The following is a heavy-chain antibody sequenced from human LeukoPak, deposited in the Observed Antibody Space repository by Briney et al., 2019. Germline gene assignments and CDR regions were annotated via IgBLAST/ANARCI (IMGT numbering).Heavy chain of an antibody. CDR3: ARDPSTAMVTIFDY. V-gene: IGHV3-30*04. J-gene: IGHJ4*02. CDR1: GFTFSSYA. CDR2: ISYDGSNK. D-gene: IGHD5-18*01. Sequence: QPGRSPRLSCAASGFTFSSYAMHWVRQAPGKGLEWVAVISYDGSNKYYADSVKGRFTISRDNSKNTLYLQMNSLRAEDTAVYYCARDPSTAMVTIFDYWGQGTLVTVSS.